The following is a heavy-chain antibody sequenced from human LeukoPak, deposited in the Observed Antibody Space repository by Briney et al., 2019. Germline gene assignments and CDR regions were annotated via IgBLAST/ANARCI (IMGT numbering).Heavy chain of an antibody. V-gene: IGHV1-2*02. J-gene: IGHJ4*02. CDR2: INPNSGGT. D-gene: IGHD2-2*01. CDR1: GYTFTGYY. CDR3: ARAGDYCSCTSCHSPLDY. Sequence: ASVKVSCKASGYTFTGYYMHWVRQAPGQGLEWMGWINPNSGGTNYAQKFQGRVTMTRDTSISTAYMELSRLRSDDTAVYYCARAGDYCSCTSCHSPLDYWGQGTLVTVSS.